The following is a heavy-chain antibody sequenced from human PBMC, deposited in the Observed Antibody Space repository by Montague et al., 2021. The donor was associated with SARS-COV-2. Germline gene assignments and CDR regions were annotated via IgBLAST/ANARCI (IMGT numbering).Heavy chain of an antibody. D-gene: IGHD1-14*01. Sequence: SETLSLTCTVSIGSISSYYWSWIRQPPGKGLEWIGNIYYSGSTNYNPSLKSRVTISVDTSKNQFSLKVRSVTAADTAVYYCARETMTADAFDIWGQGTMVTVSS. CDR3: ARETMTADAFDI. CDR2: IYYSGST. CDR1: IGSISSYY. J-gene: IGHJ3*02. V-gene: IGHV4-59*01.